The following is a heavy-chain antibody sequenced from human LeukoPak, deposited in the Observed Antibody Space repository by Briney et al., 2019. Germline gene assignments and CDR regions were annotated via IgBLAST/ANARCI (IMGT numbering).Heavy chain of an antibody. J-gene: IGHJ6*03. CDR3: ARDPYNGSYGDYYYYYMDV. CDR1: GFTFRSYS. Sequence: GGSLRLSCAASGFTFRSYSMNWVRQAPGKGLEWVSSITTSSTYIYYADSVKGRFTISRDNAKNSLFLQMNRLRAEETAIYYCARDPYNGSYGDYYYYYMDVWGKGTTVTVSS. CDR2: ITTSSTYI. V-gene: IGHV3-21*01. D-gene: IGHD1-26*01.